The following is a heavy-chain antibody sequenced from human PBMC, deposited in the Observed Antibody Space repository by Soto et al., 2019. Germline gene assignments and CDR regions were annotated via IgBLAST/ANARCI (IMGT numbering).Heavy chain of an antibody. J-gene: IGHJ6*02. Sequence: QVQLVQSGAEVKKPGSSVKVSCKASGGTFSSYAISWVRQAPGQGIEWMGGIIPIFGTANYAQKFQGRVTITADKSTSTAYMELRSLRSEDTAVYYCARGVRGDYLYYYYGMDVWGQGTTVTVSS. D-gene: IGHD4-17*01. CDR2: IIPIFGTA. CDR3: ARGVRGDYLYYYYGMDV. V-gene: IGHV1-69*06. CDR1: GGTFSSYA.